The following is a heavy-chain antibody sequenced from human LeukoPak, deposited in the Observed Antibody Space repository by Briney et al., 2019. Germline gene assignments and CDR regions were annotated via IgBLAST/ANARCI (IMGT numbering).Heavy chain of an antibody. CDR3: ARDCSSSTCYFDH. CDR2: INHSGST. CDR1: GYSISSYY. V-gene: IGHV4-34*01. J-gene: IGHJ4*02. Sequence: SETLSLTCTVSGYSISSYYWSWIRQPPGKGLEWIGEINHSGSTNYNPSLKSRVTISVDTSKKQFSLKLTSVTAADTAVYYCARDCSSSTCYFDHWGQGSLVTVSS. D-gene: IGHD2-2*01.